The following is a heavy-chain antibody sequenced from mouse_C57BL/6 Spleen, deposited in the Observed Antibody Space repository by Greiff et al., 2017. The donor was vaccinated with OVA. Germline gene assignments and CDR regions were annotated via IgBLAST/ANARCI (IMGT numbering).Heavy chain of an antibody. V-gene: IGHV2-2*01. CDR3: ARELDYYFDY. Sequence: QVQLQQSGPGLVQPSQSLSITCTVSGFSLTSYGVHWVRQSPGKGLEWLGVIWSGGSTDYNAAFISRLSISKDNSKSQVFFKMNSLQADDTAIYYCARELDYYFDYWGQGTTLTVSS. CDR2: IWSGGST. J-gene: IGHJ2*01. CDR1: GFSLTSYG.